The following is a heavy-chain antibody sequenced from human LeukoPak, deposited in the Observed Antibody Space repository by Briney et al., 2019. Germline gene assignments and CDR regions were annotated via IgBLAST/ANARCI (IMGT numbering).Heavy chain of an antibody. J-gene: IGHJ6*04. D-gene: IGHD3-16*02. Sequence: SETLSLTCTVSGGSISSSSYYWGWIRQPPGKGLEWIGSIYYSGSTYYNPSLKSRVTISVDTSKNQFSLKLSSVTAADTAVYYCARPGLSMDVWGKGNPGHRLL. CDR3: ARPGLSMDV. CDR1: GGSISSSSYY. CDR2: IYYSGST. V-gene: IGHV4-39*01.